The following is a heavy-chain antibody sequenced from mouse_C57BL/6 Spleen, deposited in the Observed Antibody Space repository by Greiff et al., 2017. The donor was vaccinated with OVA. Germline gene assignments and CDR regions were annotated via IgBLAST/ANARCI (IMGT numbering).Heavy chain of an antibody. J-gene: IGHJ4*01. CDR3: ARLYYDYDGLYYAMDY. CDR1: GFTFSSYG. CDR2: ISSGGSYT. V-gene: IGHV5-6*01. Sequence: EVMLVESGGDLVKPRGSLKLSCAASGFTFSSYGMSWVRQTPDKRLEWVATISSGGSYTSYPDSVKGRFTISRDNAKNTLYLQMSSLKSEDTAMYYCARLYYDYDGLYYAMDYWGQGTSVTVSS. D-gene: IGHD2-4*01.